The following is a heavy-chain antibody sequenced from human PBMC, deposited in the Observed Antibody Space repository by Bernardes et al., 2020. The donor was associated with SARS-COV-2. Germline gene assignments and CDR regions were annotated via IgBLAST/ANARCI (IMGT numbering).Heavy chain of an antibody. V-gene: IGHV4-39*01. CDR1: GDSMSSRRYY. CDR2: ISHSGTT. Sequence: SETLSLTCTVSGDSMSSRRYYWGWIRQPPGKGLEWIGSISHSGTTNYNPSLKIRSTICVDTPKPQFSLKLSSVTAADTALYFCARQIDGWHIVGVVSVPRGWPFCLESWGQGALVTVSS. D-gene: IGHD2-21*01. CDR3: ARQIDGWHIVGVVSVPRGWPFCLES. J-gene: IGHJ1*01.